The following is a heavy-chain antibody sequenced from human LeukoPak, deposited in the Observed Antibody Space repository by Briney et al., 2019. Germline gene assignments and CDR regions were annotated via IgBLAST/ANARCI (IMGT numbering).Heavy chain of an antibody. V-gene: IGHV3-30-3*01. D-gene: IGHD3-22*01. Sequence: PGRSLRLSCAASGFTFSSYAMHWVRQAPGKGLEWVAVISYDGSNKYYADSVKGRFTISRDNSKNTLYLQMNSLRGEDTAVYYCAKELNYYDSSGQGVWYFDLWGRGTLVTVSS. CDR3: AKELNYYDSSGQGVWYFDL. CDR1: GFTFSSYA. J-gene: IGHJ2*01. CDR2: ISYDGSNK.